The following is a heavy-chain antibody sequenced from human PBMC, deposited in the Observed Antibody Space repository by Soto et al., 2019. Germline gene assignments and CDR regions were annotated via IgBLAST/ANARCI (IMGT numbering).Heavy chain of an antibody. CDR3: ATLQIGREEIFDS. J-gene: IGHJ4*02. V-gene: IGHV3-48*02. CDR2: ISETSIAI. CDR1: GFNFKTYS. Sequence: EVQLVESGGGLVQPGGSLRLSCAASGFNFKTYSMNWVRQAPGKGLEWVSYISETSIAIYYRDSVKGRFTISRDNARNTLYLQMNSLRDEDTAVYYCATLQIGREEIFDSWGQGTLVTVSS.